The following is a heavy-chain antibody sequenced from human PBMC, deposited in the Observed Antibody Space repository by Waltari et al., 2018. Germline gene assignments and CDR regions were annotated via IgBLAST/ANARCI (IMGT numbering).Heavy chain of an antibody. CDR2: IYYSGST. V-gene: IGHV4-39*07. CDR1: GGSISSSSYY. Sequence: QLQLQESGPGLVQPSETLSLTCTVSGGSISSSSYYWGWIRQPPGKGLEWIGSIYYSGSTYYNPSLKSRVTRSVDTSKNQFSLKLSSVTAADTAVYYCARGPTSTYFDYWGQGTLVTVSS. D-gene: IGHD1-1*01. J-gene: IGHJ4*02. CDR3: ARGPTSTYFDY.